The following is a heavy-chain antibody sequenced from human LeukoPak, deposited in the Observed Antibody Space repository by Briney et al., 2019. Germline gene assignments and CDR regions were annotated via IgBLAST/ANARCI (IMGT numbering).Heavy chain of an antibody. V-gene: IGHV1-18*01. Sequence: ASVKVSCEASGYTFTSYGISWVRQAPGQGLEWMGWISAYNGNTNYAQKLQGRVTMTTDTSTSTAYMELRSLRSDDTAVYYCARAARRLNYYYYGMDVWGQGTTVTVSS. CDR2: ISAYNGNT. CDR1: GYTFTSYG. J-gene: IGHJ6*02. CDR3: ARAARRLNYYYYGMDV. D-gene: IGHD3-3*01.